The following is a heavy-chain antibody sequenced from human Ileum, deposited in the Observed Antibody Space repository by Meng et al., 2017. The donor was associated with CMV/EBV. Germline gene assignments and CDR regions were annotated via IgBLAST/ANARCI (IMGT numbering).Heavy chain of an antibody. J-gene: IGHJ5*02. D-gene: IGHD3-3*01. CDR3: ARDLVGFLEGFDP. CDR2: IFYSGST. Sequence: HPQLEDSGPGLVKPLETLSLTCSVSGCSITTNKYYWGWIRQPPGKGLEWIGSIFYSGSTYYKPSLKSRVTISRDTSKNQFSLKLTSVTAADTAVYFCARDLVGFLEGFDPWGQGTLVTVSS. V-gene: IGHV4-39*07. CDR1: GCSITTNKYY.